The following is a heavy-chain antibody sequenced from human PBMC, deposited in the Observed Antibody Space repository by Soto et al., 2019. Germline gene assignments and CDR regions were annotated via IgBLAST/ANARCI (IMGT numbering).Heavy chain of an antibody. CDR3: RRDWDYPVL. CDR1: GFTFANAW. J-gene: IGHJ4*02. V-gene: IGHV3-15*01. D-gene: IGHD1-7*01. CDR2: VRSKADGGTT. Sequence: GSLRLSFAASGFTFANAWMSWVRQAPGKGLEWVGRVRSKADGGTTDYAAPVKGRFTISRDDSENTLYLQMNSLKIDDTAVYYCRRDWDYPVLWGQGTLVTVSS.